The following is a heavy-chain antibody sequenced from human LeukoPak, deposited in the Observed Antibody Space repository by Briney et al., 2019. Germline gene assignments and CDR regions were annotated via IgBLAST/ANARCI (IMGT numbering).Heavy chain of an antibody. CDR2: IYYSGST. CDR1: GGSISSSSYY. Sequence: SETLSLTCTVSGGSISSSSYYWGWIRQPPGKGLEWIGSIYYSGSTYYNPSLKSRVTISVDTSKNQFSLKLSSVTAADTAVYYCAIKTGGIYSGSPGTDYWGQGTLVTVSS. CDR3: AIKTGGIYSGSPGTDY. D-gene: IGHD1-26*01. V-gene: IGHV4-39*07. J-gene: IGHJ4*02.